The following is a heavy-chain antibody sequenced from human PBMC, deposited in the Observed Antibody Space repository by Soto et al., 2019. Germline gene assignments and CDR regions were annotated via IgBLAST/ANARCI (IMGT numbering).Heavy chain of an antibody. V-gene: IGHV3-23*01. J-gene: IGHJ4*02. Sequence: GGSLRLSCAASGFAFSTYAMTWVRQAPGKGLEWVSVISGSGGSSYYADSVKGRFTISRDNSKNTVFLQMDSLRAEDTAVYYCAKDRQYPRDYFHYWGQGXLVTVPS. D-gene: IGHD4-4*01. CDR1: GFAFSTYA. CDR2: ISGSGGSS. CDR3: AKDRQYPRDYFHY.